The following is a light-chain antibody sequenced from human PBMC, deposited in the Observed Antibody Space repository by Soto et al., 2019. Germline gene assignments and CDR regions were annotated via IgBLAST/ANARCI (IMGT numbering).Light chain of an antibody. CDR1: QRVDNNH. Sequence: EIVLTQSPAALSLSPGERATLSCGASQRVDNNHVAWYQQKAGLAPRLLIYDAVNRTSGIPDRFSGGGSGTHFPLTISSLEPEDVAVYYCHQYGNSRYTFGQGTKVQIK. J-gene: IGKJ2*01. CDR2: DAV. CDR3: HQYGNSRYT. V-gene: IGKV3D-20*01.